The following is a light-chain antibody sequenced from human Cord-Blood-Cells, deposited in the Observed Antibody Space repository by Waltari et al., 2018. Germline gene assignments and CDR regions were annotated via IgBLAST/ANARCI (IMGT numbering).Light chain of an antibody. CDR3: QQYGSSPRT. V-gene: IGKV3-20*01. CDR2: GAS. CDR1: QSVSSSY. Sequence: PGERATLSCRASQSVSSSYLAWYQQKPGQAPRLLIYGASSRATGIPDRFSGSGSGTDFTLTINRLEPEDFAVYYCQQYGSSPRTFGQGTKVEIK. J-gene: IGKJ1*01.